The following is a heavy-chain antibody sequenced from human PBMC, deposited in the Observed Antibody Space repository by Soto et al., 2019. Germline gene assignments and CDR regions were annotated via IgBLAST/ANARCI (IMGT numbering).Heavy chain of an antibody. V-gene: IGHV3-43*02. D-gene: IGHD6-19*01. J-gene: IGHJ4*02. CDR3: AKGQGWIDFDY. Sequence: GGSLRLSCAASGFTFNRYTMSWVRQAPGTGLEWVSSLIGGNGETSYADSVKGRFTISRDNSKNTLYLQMNSLRTEDTALYYCAKGQGWIDFDYWGQGTLVTVSS. CDR2: LIGGNGET. CDR1: GFTFNRYT.